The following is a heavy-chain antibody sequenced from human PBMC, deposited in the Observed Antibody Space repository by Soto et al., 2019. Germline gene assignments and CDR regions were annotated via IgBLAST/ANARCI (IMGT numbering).Heavy chain of an antibody. J-gene: IGHJ6*02. Sequence: GESLKISCKGSGYSFTSYWISWVRQMPEKGLEWMGRIDPSDSYTNYSPSFQGHVTISADKSISTAYLQWSSLKASDTAMYYCASIAAAGTGYYYYGMDVWGQGTTVTVSS. CDR2: IDPSDSYT. CDR1: GYSFTSYW. CDR3: ASIAAAGTGYYYYGMDV. D-gene: IGHD6-13*01. V-gene: IGHV5-10-1*01.